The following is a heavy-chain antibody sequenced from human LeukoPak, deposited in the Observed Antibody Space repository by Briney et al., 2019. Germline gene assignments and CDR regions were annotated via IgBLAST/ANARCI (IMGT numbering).Heavy chain of an antibody. CDR3: TRDRGTYNWFDP. Sequence: GGSLRLSCAASGFSFSSFAMTWVRQAPGKGLEWVSTIRSNGGAAYNADSVKGRFTISRDDSKYTAFLHMDSLRTEDTALYYCTRDRGTYNWFDPCGQGTLVTVYS. CDR2: IRSNGGAA. J-gene: IGHJ5*02. V-gene: IGHV3-23*01. CDR1: GFSFSSFA. D-gene: IGHD2-15*01.